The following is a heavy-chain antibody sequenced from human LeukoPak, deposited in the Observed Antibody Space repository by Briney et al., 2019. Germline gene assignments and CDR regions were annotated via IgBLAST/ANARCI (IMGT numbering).Heavy chain of an antibody. Sequence: ASVKVSCKASGGTCSSYAISWVRQAPGQGLGWMGGIIPIFGTANYAQKFQGRVTITTDESTSTAYMELSSLRSEDTAVYHCARGWSGSPFDYWGQGTLVTVSS. V-gene: IGHV1-69*05. CDR3: ARGWSGSPFDY. J-gene: IGHJ4*02. D-gene: IGHD1-26*01. CDR1: GGTCSSYA. CDR2: IIPIFGTA.